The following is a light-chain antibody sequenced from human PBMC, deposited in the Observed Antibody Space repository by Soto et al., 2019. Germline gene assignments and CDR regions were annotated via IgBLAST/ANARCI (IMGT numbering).Light chain of an antibody. CDR3: QSYDSSLSGVV. V-gene: IGLV1-40*01. Sequence: SVLTQPPSVSGAPGQRVTISCTGTTFNIGAGYDVHWYQQLPGTAPKLLIYGNNNRPSGVPDRFSGSKSGTSASLAITGLQAEDETDYYCQSYDSSLSGVVFGGGTQLTVL. CDR2: GNN. CDR1: TFNIGAGYD. J-gene: IGLJ2*01.